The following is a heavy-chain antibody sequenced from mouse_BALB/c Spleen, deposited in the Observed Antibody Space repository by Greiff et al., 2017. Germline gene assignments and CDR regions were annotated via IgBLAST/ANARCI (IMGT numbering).Heavy chain of an antibody. CDR3: ARSAGTGGYYFDY. V-gene: IGHV1-69*01. Sequence: QVQLQQSGAELVMPGASVKMSCKASGYTFTDYWMHWVKQRPGQGLEWIGAIDTSDSYTSYNQKFKGKATLTVDESSSTAYMQLSSLTSEDSAVYYCARSAGTGGYYFDYWGQGTTLTVSS. D-gene: IGHD4-1*01. CDR2: IDTSDSYT. CDR1: GYTFTDYW. J-gene: IGHJ2*01.